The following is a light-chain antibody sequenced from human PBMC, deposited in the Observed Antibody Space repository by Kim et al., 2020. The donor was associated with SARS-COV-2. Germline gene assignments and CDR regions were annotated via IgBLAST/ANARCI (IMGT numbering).Light chain of an antibody. Sequence: GQRVTISCSGSSSNIGSNTVNWYQQLPGTAPKLLIYSNKQRPSGVPDRFSGSKSGTSASLAISGLRSEDEADYYCAAWDDSLSGLVFGGGTQLTVL. V-gene: IGLV1-44*01. CDR3: AAWDDSLSGLV. CDR1: SSNIGSNT. J-gene: IGLJ2*01. CDR2: SNK.